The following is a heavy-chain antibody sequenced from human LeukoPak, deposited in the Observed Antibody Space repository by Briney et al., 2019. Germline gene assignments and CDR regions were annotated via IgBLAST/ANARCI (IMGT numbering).Heavy chain of an antibody. V-gene: IGHV3-23*01. J-gene: IGHJ4*02. CDR2: ITSGSGSNV. CDR3: ARHGSWSFDY. CDR1: GFTFSSHA. D-gene: IGHD6-13*01. Sequence: GGSLRLSCAASGFTFSSHAMSWVRQAPGKGLEWVSAITSGSGSNVYYTDSLKGRFTISRDNSKNTLYLQMNSLRAEDTAVYYCARHGSWSFDYWGQGTLVTVSS.